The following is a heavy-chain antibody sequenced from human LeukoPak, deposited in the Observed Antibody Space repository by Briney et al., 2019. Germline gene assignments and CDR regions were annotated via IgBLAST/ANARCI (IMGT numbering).Heavy chain of an antibody. CDR3: TGSFGELTFFDY. Sequence: GGSLRLSCTASGFTFGDYGMIWVRQAPGKGLEWVGFIRSKTYGGTTEYAASVKGRFTISRDDSKSIAYLQMNSLKTEDTAVYYCTGSFGELTFFDYWGQGTLVTVSS. V-gene: IGHV3-49*04. D-gene: IGHD3-10*01. J-gene: IGHJ4*02. CDR1: GFTFGDYG. CDR2: IRSKTYGGTT.